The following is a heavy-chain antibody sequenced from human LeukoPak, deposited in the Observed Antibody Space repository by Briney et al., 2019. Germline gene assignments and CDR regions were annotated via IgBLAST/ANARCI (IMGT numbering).Heavy chain of an antibody. Sequence: SGGSLRLSCAASGFTFSSYWMAWVRQAPGKGLEWVANINPDGNEKYYVDSMKGRFTISRDNAKSALYLQIDSLRPEDTAAYSCARWGMTSTIDSWGQGTLVTVSS. D-gene: IGHD1-26*01. V-gene: IGHV3-7*01. CDR3: ARWGMTSTIDS. CDR2: INPDGNEK. CDR1: GFTFSSYW. J-gene: IGHJ5*01.